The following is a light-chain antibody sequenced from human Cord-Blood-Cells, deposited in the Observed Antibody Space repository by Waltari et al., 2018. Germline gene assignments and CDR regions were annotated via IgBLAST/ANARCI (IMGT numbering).Light chain of an antibody. Sequence: QSALTQPASVSGSPGQSITISCTGTSSDVGGSNYVSWYQQHPGKAPKRMIYDVSNRPSGVSNRFSGSKSGNTASLTISGLQAEDEADYYCSSYTSSSTLWVFGGGTKLTVL. CDR3: SSYTSSSTLWV. CDR2: DVS. V-gene: IGLV2-14*03. CDR1: SSDVGGSNY. J-gene: IGLJ3*02.